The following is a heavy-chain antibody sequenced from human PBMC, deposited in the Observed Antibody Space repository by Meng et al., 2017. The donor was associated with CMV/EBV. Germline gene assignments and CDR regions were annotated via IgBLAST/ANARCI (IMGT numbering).Heavy chain of an antibody. CDR1: GYTFTSYD. Sequence: ASVKVSCKASGYTFTSYDITWVRQATGQGLEWMGGMNPNSGNTGYAQKFQGRVTMTSNTSTSTAYMELSSLRSEDTAVYYCARGRHLKNWFDPWGQGTLVTVSS. J-gene: IGHJ5*02. V-gene: IGHV1-8*01. CDR2: MNPNSGNT. CDR3: ARGRHLKNWFDP.